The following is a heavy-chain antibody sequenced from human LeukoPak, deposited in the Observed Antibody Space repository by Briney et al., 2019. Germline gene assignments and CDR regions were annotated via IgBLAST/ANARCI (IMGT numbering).Heavy chain of an antibody. J-gene: IGHJ4*02. D-gene: IGHD2/OR15-2a*01. Sequence: GGSLRLSCAASGFTVSSSHMTWVRQTPGKGLEWVSVTYSGGNTDYADSVKGRFTISRDNSKNTLYLQMSSLRVEDTAIYYCARGRNYFPIDYWGQGTFVIVSS. CDR1: GFTVSSSH. CDR2: TYSGGNT. CDR3: ARGRNYFPIDY. V-gene: IGHV3-53*01.